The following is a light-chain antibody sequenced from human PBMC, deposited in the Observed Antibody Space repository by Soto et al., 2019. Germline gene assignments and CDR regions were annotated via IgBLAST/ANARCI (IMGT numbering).Light chain of an antibody. CDR2: XXX. J-gene: IGLJ3*02. CDR3: VLFMGSGISV. V-gene: IGLV8-61*01. CDR1: SGSVSAGYY. Sequence: QTVVTQEPSFSVSPGGTVTLTCGLSSGSVSAGYYPSWYQQTPGQAPXXXIXXXXXXXXXXXDRFXGSILGXKXAXTIXGXXXXXXXXXYXVLFMGSGISVFGGGTQLTVL.